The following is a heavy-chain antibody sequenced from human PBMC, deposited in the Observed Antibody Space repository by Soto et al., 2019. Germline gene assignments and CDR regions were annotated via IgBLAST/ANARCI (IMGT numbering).Heavy chain of an antibody. V-gene: IGHV1-18*01. J-gene: IGHJ4*02. Sequence: ASVKVSCKASGYTFTSYGISWVRQAPGQGLEWMGWISAYNGNTNYAQKLQGRVTMTTDTSTSTAYMELRSLRSDDTAVYYCARDPGFVVPAAMEGVWGQGTLVTVSS. CDR1: GYTFTSYG. D-gene: IGHD2-2*01. CDR2: ISAYNGNT. CDR3: ARDPGFVVPAAMEGV.